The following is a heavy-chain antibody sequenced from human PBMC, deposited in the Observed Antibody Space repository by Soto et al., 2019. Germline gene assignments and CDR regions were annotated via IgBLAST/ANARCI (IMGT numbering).Heavy chain of an antibody. D-gene: IGHD2-2*01. CDR3: ARGAPYHFDY. CDR2: IWYDGSNK. Sequence: QVQLVESGGGVFQPGRSRRLSCAASGFTFSTYGSHWVRQAPGKGLEWVAVIWYDGSNKFYADSVEGRFTISRDNSKNTLYLQMNSLRAEDTAVYYCARGAPYHFDYWGQGTLVTVSS. J-gene: IGHJ4*02. V-gene: IGHV3-33*01. CDR1: GFTFSTYG.